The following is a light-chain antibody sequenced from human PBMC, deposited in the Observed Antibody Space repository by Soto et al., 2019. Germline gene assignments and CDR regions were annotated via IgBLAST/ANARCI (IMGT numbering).Light chain of an antibody. Sequence: EIEINNSAPALSVYTGERATFSCWASQSVSSNLAWDQQKPGQAPRLLIYGASTRATGIPARFSGSGSGTEFTLTISCLQSEDFAVYFCQESNYWPWRFAEGTNLDI. CDR3: QESNYWPWR. J-gene: IGKJ1*01. V-gene: IGKV3-15*01. CDR2: GAS. CDR1: QSVSSN.